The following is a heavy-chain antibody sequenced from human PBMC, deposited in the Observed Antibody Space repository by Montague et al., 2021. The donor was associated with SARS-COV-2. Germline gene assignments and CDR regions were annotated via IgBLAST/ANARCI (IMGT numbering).Heavy chain of an antibody. Sequence: SLRLSCAASGLTFNDYTLNWVRQAPGKGLEWVSSISSSRNNIYYADSAKGRFTISRDNAKNTLFLQMNSLRVEDTAVYFCAREREVRLLYYYYGMDVRGQGTTVTVSS. D-gene: IGHD2-21*02. CDR2: ISSSRNNI. V-gene: IGHV3-21*01. CDR1: GLTFNDYT. J-gene: IGHJ6*02. CDR3: AREREVRLLYYYYGMDV.